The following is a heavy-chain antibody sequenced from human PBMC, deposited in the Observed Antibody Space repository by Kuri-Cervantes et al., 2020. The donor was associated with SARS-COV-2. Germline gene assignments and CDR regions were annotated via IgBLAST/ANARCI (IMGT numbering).Heavy chain of an antibody. CDR1: GFTFSSYA. J-gene: IGHJ5*02. V-gene: IGHV3-23*01. D-gene: IGHD3-10*01. CDR2: ISGSGGST. Sequence: GGSLRLSCAASGFTFSSYAMSWVRQAPGKGLEWVSAISGSGGSTYYADSVKGRFTISRDNSKNILYLQMNSLRPDDTAVYFCVTLPRPGPGRSQRWFSVWFDPWGQGTPVTVSS. CDR3: VTLPRPGPGRSQRWFSVWFDP.